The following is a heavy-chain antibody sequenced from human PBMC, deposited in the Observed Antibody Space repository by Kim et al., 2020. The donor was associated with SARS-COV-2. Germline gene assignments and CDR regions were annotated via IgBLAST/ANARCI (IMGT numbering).Heavy chain of an antibody. V-gene: IGHV4-31*03. CDR3: ARDPAGTSDAFDI. J-gene: IGHJ3*02. CDR2: IYYSGST. D-gene: IGHD1-7*01. Sequence: SETLSLTCTVSGGSISSGGYYWSWIRQHPGKGLEWIGYIYYSGSTYYNPSLKSRVTISVDTSKNQFSLKLSSVTAADTAVYYCARDPAGTSDAFDIWGQGTMVTVSS. CDR1: GGSISSGGYY.